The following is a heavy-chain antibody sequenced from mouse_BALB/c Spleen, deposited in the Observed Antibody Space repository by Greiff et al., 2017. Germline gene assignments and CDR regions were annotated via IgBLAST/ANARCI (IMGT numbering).Heavy chain of an antibody. Sequence: DVHLVESGGGLVKPGGSLKLSCAASGFTFSSYAMSWVRQTPEKRLEWVASISSGGSTYYPDSVKGRFTISRDNARNILYLQMSSLRSEDTAMYYCARGDYYGYWYFDVWGAGTTVTVSS. CDR1: GFTFSSYA. CDR3: ARGDYYGYWYFDV. V-gene: IGHV5-6-5*01. J-gene: IGHJ1*01. D-gene: IGHD1-1*01. CDR2: ISSGGST.